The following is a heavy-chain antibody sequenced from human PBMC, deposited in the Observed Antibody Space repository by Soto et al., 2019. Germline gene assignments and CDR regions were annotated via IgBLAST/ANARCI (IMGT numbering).Heavy chain of an antibody. J-gene: IGHJ4*02. V-gene: IGHV3-23*01. CDR3: AKASGESYPGSRLFDY. CDR2: ITNTGRDT. Sequence: GGSLRLSCAASGFTFSNYAMSWVRQAPGKGLEWVSVITNTGRDTLNADSVKGRFTISRDNSKNTLYLQMNSPRAEDAAIYYCAKASGESYPGSRLFDYWGQGTRVTVSS. D-gene: IGHD3-10*01. CDR1: GFTFSNYA.